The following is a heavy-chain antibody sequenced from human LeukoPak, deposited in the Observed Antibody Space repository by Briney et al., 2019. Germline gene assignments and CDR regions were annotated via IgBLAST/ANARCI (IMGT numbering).Heavy chain of an antibody. V-gene: IGHV3-30*02. Sequence: PGGSLRLSCAASGFTFSSYGMHWVRQAPGKGLEWVAFIRYDGNDKYYADSVKGRFTISRDNSKSTVYLQMNSLRAEDTAVYYCARDRDRDPYYFDYWGQGTLVTVSS. J-gene: IGHJ4*02. CDR3: ARDRDRDPYYFDY. CDR1: GFTFSSYG. CDR2: IRYDGNDK.